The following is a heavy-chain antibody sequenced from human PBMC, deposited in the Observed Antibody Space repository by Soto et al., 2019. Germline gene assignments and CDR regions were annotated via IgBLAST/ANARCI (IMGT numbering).Heavy chain of an antibody. CDR2: ISAYNGNT. J-gene: IGHJ4*02. D-gene: IGHD3-3*01. CDR1: GYTFTSYG. CDR3: ARDRDFWSGYYHFDY. V-gene: IGHV1-18*01. Sequence: GASVKVSCKASGYTFTSYGISWVRQAPGQGLEWMGWISAYNGNTNYAQKLQGRVTMTTDTSTSTAYMELRSLRSDDTAVYYCARDRDFWSGYYHFDYWGQGTLVTVSS.